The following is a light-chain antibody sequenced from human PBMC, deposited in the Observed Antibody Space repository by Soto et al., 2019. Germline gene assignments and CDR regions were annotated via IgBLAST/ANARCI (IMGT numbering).Light chain of an antibody. Sequence: DIPMTQSPSSVSASVGDRVTITCRASQDISVWLAWYQQKLGKAPKLLIYAASNLQTGVPSRFSGSGSGTEFTLTISSLQPEDFATYYCQQANSFPRTFGPGTKVDI. CDR3: QQANSFPRT. CDR2: AAS. J-gene: IGKJ3*01. CDR1: QDISVW. V-gene: IGKV1D-12*01.